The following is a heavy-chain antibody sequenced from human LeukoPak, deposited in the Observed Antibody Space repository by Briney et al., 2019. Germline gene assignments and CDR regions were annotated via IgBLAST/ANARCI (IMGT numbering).Heavy chain of an antibody. V-gene: IGHV4-61*02. D-gene: IGHD3-3*01. CDR1: GGSISSGSYY. J-gene: IGHJ5*02. CDR3: ARENYDFWSGYYFSP. Sequence: SQTLSLTCTVSGGSISSGSYYWSWIRQPAGKGLEWIGRIYTSGSTNYNPSLKSRVTISVDTSENQFSLKLSSVTAADTAVYYCARENYDFWSGYYFSPWGQGTLVTVSS. CDR2: IYTSGST.